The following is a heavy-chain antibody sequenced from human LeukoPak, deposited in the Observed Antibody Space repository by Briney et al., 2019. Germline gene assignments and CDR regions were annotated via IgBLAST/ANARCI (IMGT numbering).Heavy chain of an antibody. V-gene: IGHV4-59*01. Sequence: PSETLSLTCTVSGGSISSYYGSWIRQPPGKGLEWIGYIYYSGSTNYNPSLKSRVTISVDTSKNQFSLKLSSVTAADTAVYYCARGRLVMTPIDWGQGTLVTVSS. CDR3: ARGRLVMTPID. CDR1: GGSISSYY. D-gene: IGHD6-19*01. CDR2: IYYSGST. J-gene: IGHJ4*02.